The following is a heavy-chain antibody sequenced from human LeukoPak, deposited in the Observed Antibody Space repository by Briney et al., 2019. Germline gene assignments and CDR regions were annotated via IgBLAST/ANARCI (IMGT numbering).Heavy chain of an antibody. CDR2: IYYSGST. V-gene: IGHV4-59*01. Sequence: PSETLSLTCTVSGGSISSYYWSWIRQPPGKGLEWIGYIYYSGSTNYNPSLKSRVTISVDTSKNQFSLKLSSVTAADTAVYYCARASGYCSSTSCYGSSYYYYGMDVWGQGTTVTVSS. CDR3: ARASGYCSSTSCYGSSYYYYGMDV. J-gene: IGHJ6*02. CDR1: GGSISSYY. D-gene: IGHD2-2*03.